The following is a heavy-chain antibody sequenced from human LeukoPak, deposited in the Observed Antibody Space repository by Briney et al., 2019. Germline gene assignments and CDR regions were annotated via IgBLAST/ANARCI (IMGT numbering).Heavy chain of an antibody. CDR2: IRYDGSNK. V-gene: IGHV3-30*02. J-gene: IGHJ6*03. CDR1: GFTFSSYC. Sequence: AGTLSLSCAASGFTFSSYCMHWVRQAPGKGLEWVAFIRYDGSNKYYAYSVNGRFTISRDNSKNTLYLQMNSLRADDTAVDFCAKNESSSWSYYYYYYMDVWGKGTTVSV. D-gene: IGHD6-13*01. CDR3: AKNESSSWSYYYYYYMDV.